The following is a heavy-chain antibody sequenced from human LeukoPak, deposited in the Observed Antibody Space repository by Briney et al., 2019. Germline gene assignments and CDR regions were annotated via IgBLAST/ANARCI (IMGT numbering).Heavy chain of an antibody. CDR3: ARQTGSGLFTLP. CDR1: GGSISSYY. J-gene: IGHJ4*02. D-gene: IGHD3/OR15-3a*01. V-gene: IGHV4-4*07. CDR2: IYTSGST. Sequence: PSETLSLTCTVSGGSISSYYWSWIRQPAGKGLEWIGRIYTSGSTNYNPSLKSRVTISIDTSKNQISLRLTSVTAADTAMYYCARQTGSGLFTLPGGQGTLVTVSS.